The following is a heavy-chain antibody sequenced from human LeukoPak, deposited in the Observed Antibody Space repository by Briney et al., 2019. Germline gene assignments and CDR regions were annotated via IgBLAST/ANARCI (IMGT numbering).Heavy chain of an antibody. CDR3: GRVRGGWLQFDAFDI. D-gene: IGHD5-24*01. J-gene: IGHJ3*02. Sequence: GASVKVSCKASGGSFSSYAISWVRQAPGQGLEWMGGIIPIFGTANYAQKFQGRVTITADESTSTAYIELGSLRSEDTAVYYCGRVRGGWLQFDAFDIWGQGTMVTVSS. V-gene: IGHV1-69*13. CDR1: GGSFSSYA. CDR2: IIPIFGTA.